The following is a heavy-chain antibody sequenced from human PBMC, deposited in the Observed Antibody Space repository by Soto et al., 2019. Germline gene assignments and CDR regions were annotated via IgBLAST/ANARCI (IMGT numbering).Heavy chain of an antibody. Sequence: SETLSLTCTVSGGSISSYYWSWIRQPPGKGLEWIGYIYYSGSTNYNPSLKSRVTISVDTSKNQFSLKLSSVTAADTAVYYCAGEAYYDSSGYYFSRYYYGMDVWGQGTTVTVSS. CDR3: AGEAYYDSSGYYFSRYYYGMDV. V-gene: IGHV4-59*01. CDR2: IYYSGST. J-gene: IGHJ6*02. D-gene: IGHD3-22*01. CDR1: GGSISSYY.